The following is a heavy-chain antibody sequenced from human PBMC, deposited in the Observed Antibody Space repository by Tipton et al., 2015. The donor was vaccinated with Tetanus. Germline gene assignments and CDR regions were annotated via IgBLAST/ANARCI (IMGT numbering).Heavy chain of an antibody. CDR1: SGSIGTYY. J-gene: IGHJ3*02. D-gene: IGHD6-19*01. V-gene: IGHV4-59*01. CDR2: VHYSGST. Sequence: TLSLTCTVSSGSIGTYYWTWIRQPPGRGLEWIGYVHYSGSTNYSPSLRSRVTLSVDTSKNQFSLKLSSVTAADTAVYYCARIGWLQQNKPAFDIWGQGTVVTVSS. CDR3: ARIGWLQQNKPAFDI.